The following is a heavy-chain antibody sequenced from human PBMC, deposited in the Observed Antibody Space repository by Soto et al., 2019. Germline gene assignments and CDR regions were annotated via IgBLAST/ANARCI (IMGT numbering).Heavy chain of an antibody. CDR1: GFTFSSYA. Sequence: GGSLRLSCAASGFTFSSYAMSWVRQAPGKGLGWVSAISGSGGSTYYADSVKGRFTISRDNSKNTLYLQMNSLRAEDTAVYYCAKGAYYDILTGYITPLQRDVWGKGTTVTVSS. D-gene: IGHD3-9*01. V-gene: IGHV3-23*01. CDR2: ISGSGGST. CDR3: AKGAYYDILTGYITPLQRDV. J-gene: IGHJ6*04.